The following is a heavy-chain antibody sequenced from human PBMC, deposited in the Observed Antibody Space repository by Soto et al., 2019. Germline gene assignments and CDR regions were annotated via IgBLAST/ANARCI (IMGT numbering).Heavy chain of an antibody. CDR3: AIHEYSGSYFRYYYYGMDV. D-gene: IGHD1-26*01. CDR1: GYSFTSYL. V-gene: IGHV5-10-1*01. Sequence: PGESLQIYFKGSGYSFTSYLISWVRQMPGKGLEWMGRIDPSDSYTNYSPPFQGHVTISADKSISTAYLQWSILKASDTAMYYCAIHEYSGSYFRYYYYGMDVSGQRTTFTVCS. CDR2: IDPSDSYT. J-gene: IGHJ6*02.